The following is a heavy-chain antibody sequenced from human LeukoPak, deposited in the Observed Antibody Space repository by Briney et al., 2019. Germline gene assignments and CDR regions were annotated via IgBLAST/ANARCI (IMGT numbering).Heavy chain of an antibody. V-gene: IGHV3-21*01. CDR3: ARDQSGNFDY. CDR1: GFTFSTYS. J-gene: IGHJ4*02. Sequence: GGSLRLSCEASGFTFSTYSMNWVRQAPGKGLEWVSFISSSSTYIYYADSVKGRFTISRDNAKNSLYLHMDNLRAEDTAVYYCARDQSGNFDYWGQGTLVTVSS. CDR2: ISSSSTYI.